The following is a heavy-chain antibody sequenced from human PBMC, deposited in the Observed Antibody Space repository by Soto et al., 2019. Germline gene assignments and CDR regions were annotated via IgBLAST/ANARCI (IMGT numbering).Heavy chain of an antibody. J-gene: IGHJ4*02. CDR3: IKDTTPGGLDY. CDR1: GFPFSSYA. CDR2: IYSDDHRT. D-gene: IGHD3-16*01. Sequence: GGSLRLSCAGSGFPFSSYAMSWVRQAPEKGLEWVSGIYSDDHRTAYADSVKGRFTISRDDAKNSLYLQMNSLRPEDTAFYYCIKDTTPGGLDYWGRPILVTVSS. V-gene: IGHV3-20*04.